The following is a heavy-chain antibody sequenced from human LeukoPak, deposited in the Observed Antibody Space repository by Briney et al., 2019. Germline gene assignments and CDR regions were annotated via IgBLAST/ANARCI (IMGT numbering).Heavy chain of an antibody. D-gene: IGHD2-15*01. J-gene: IGHJ5*02. V-gene: IGHV1-2*02. Sequence: GASVKVSCKTSGYSFTHYYIHWVRQAPGQGFEWLGWISPKSGGTNYAQKFQDSVSLTRDTSIDTAYMELTSLRLDDTAIYYCARGVAANGRRLDPWGQGTLITVSS. CDR3: ARGVAANGRRLDP. CDR2: ISPKSGGT. CDR1: GYSFTHYY.